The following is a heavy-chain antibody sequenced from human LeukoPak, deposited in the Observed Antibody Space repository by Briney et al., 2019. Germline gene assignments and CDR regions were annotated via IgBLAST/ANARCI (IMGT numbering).Heavy chain of an antibody. CDR2: IYSGGST. Sequence: GGSLRLSCVASGFTFSSSYMTWVRQAPGKGLEWVSVIYSGGSTYYADSVKGRFTISRDNAKNSLYLQMNSLRAEDTAVYYCARGDYDFWSGYEYYYGMDVWGQGTTVTVSS. CDR1: GFTFSSSY. D-gene: IGHD3-3*01. J-gene: IGHJ6*02. V-gene: IGHV3-53*01. CDR3: ARGDYDFWSGYEYYYGMDV.